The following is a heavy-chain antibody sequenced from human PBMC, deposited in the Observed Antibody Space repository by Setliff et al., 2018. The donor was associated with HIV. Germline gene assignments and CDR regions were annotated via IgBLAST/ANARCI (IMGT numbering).Heavy chain of an antibody. CDR2: SNPNSGGT. V-gene: IGHV1-2*02. D-gene: IGHD3-22*01. CDR3: ARDRYYDSSGYYWFDAFDI. CDR1: GYTFTGYY. J-gene: IGHJ3*02. Sequence: GASVKVSCTASGYTFTGYYMHWVRQAPGQGLEWMGWSNPNSGGTNYAQKFQGRVTMTRDTSISTAYMELSRLRSDDTAVYYCARDRYYDSSGYYWFDAFDIWGQGTMVTVSS.